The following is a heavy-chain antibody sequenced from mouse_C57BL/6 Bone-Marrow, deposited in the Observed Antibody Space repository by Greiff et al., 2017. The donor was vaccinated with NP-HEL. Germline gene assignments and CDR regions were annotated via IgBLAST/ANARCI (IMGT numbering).Heavy chain of an antibody. D-gene: IGHD2-12*01. CDR3: ARAYCYDVDWYFDV. Sequence: QVQLKQSGPELVKPGASVKISCKASGYAFSSSWMNWVKQRPGKGLEWIGRIYPGDGDTNYNGKFKGKATLTADKSSSTAYMQLSSLTSEDSAVYFFARAYCYDVDWYFDVWGTGTTVTVSS. CDR2: IYPGDGDT. CDR1: GYAFSSSW. V-gene: IGHV1-82*01. J-gene: IGHJ1*03.